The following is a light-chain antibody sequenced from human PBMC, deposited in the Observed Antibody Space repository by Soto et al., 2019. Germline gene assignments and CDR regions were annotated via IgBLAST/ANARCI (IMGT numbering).Light chain of an antibody. J-gene: IGLJ2*01. CDR2: AVT. CDR3: SSYTSSDTLVV. V-gene: IGLV2-14*01. Sequence: QSALTQPASVSGSPGQSITISCTGTSSDVGGYHFVSWYRQYPGKAPKLVIYAVTNRPSGVSDRFSGSKSGDTASLTISGLQAEDEAVYYCSSYTSSDTLVVFGGGTQLTVL. CDR1: SSDVGGYHF.